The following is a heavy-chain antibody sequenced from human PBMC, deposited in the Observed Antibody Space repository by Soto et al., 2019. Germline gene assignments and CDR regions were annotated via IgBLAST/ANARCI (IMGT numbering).Heavy chain of an antibody. Sequence: SETLSLTCAVYGASFSGYYCSWIRQPPGKGLEWIREINHSGSTNYNPSLKSRVTISVDTSKNQFSLKLSSVTAADTAVYYRARDRYCSSTSCPEYYYYYYYMDVWGKGTTVTVSS. V-gene: IGHV4-34*01. D-gene: IGHD2-2*01. CDR1: GASFSGYY. CDR2: INHSGST. CDR3: ARDRYCSSTSCPEYYYYYYYMDV. J-gene: IGHJ6*03.